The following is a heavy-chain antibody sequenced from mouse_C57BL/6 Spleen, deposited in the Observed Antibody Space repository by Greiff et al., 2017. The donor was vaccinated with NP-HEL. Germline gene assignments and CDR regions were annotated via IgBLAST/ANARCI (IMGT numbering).Heavy chain of an antibody. CDR3: ASRGSEGYFDV. Sequence: QVQLQQSGPELVKPGASVKISCKASGYAFSSSWMNWVKQRPGKGLEWIGRIYPGDGDTNYNGKFKGKATLTADKSSSTAYMQLSSLTSEDSAVYVCASRGSEGYFDVWGTGTTLTVSS. J-gene: IGHJ1*03. CDR1: GYAFSSSW. CDR2: IYPGDGDT. D-gene: IGHD3-3*01. V-gene: IGHV1-82*01.